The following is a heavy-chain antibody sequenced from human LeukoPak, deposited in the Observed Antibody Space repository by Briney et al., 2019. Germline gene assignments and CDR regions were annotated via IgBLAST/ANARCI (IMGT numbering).Heavy chain of an antibody. CDR1: GYTFNSYY. J-gene: IGHJ4*02. V-gene: IGHV1-46*02. D-gene: IGHD2/OR15-2a*01. Sequence: ASVKVSCKASGYTFNSYYMHWVRQAPRQGLGWMGIINPSGGSTSYAQKFQDRITVTRDTSTSTVYMELSSLRSEDTAVYYCARCLFIVRDSLSEYLDRRSGYFDYWGQGTPVTVSS. CDR3: ARCLFIVRDSLSEYLDRRSGYFDY. CDR2: INPSGGST.